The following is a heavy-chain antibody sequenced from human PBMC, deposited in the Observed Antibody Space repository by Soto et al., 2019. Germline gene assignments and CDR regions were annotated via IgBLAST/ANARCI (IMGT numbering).Heavy chain of an antibody. V-gene: IGHV1-3*01. D-gene: IGHD6-6*01. Sequence: QVQLVQSGAEVKKPGASVKVSCKASGYTFTSYAMHWVRQAPGQRLEWMGWINAGNGNTKYSQKFQGRVTITRETSESTAYMELSSLRSEDTAVYYCARDGEYSSSSQGEGGGQYYFDYWGQGTLVTVSS. CDR3: ARDGEYSSSSQGEGGGQYYFDY. CDR1: GYTFTSYA. J-gene: IGHJ4*02. CDR2: INAGNGNT.